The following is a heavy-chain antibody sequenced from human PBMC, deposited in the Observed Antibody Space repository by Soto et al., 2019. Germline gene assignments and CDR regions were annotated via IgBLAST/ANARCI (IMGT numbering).Heavy chain of an antibody. D-gene: IGHD6-6*01. CDR1: GYTFTGYY. J-gene: IGHJ3*02. V-gene: IGHV1-2*04. CDR2: INPNSGGT. Sequence: GASVKVSCKASGYTFTGYYMHWVRQAPGQGLEWMGWINPNSGGTNYAQKFQGWVTMTRDTSISTAYMELSRLRSDDTAVYYCARDLRLGIAARPGSRVMIAFDIWGQGTMVTVSS. CDR3: ARDLRLGIAARPGSRVMIAFDI.